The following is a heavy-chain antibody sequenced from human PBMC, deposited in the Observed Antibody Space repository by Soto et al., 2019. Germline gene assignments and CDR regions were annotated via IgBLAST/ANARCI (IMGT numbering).Heavy chain of an antibody. V-gene: IGHV1-18*01. Sequence: QVQLVQSGAEVKNRGASVKVSCKAVGYRFTSYGIGWARQAPGQGLEWMVWINAYNGNTNYAQNFQGRVTLTTDTSTSTAYMELRSLRSNDTAVYYCAMVDVYVTASPQEVWGRGTTVTVSS. CDR2: INAYNGNT. J-gene: IGHJ6*01. CDR3: AMVDVYVTASPQEV. D-gene: IGHD3-16*01. CDR1: GYRFTSYG.